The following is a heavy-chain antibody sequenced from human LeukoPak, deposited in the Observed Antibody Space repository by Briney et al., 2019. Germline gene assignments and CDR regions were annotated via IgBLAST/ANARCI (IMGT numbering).Heavy chain of an antibody. CDR2: INTDTGNP. CDR1: GYTFTSYA. D-gene: IGHD4-17*01. CDR3: ARDTTVTTDWFDP. V-gene: IGHV7-4-1*02. J-gene: IGHJ5*02. Sequence: ASVKVSCKASGYTFTSYAMNWVRQAPGQGLEWMGWINTDTGNPTYAQGFTGRFVFSLDTSVSTAYLRISSLKAEDTAVYYCARDTTVTTDWFDPWGQGTLVTVSS.